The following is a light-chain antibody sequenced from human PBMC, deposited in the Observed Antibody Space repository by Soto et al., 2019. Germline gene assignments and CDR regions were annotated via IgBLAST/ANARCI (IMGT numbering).Light chain of an antibody. CDR3: QQYNSWPPLT. V-gene: IGKV3-15*01. J-gene: IGKJ4*01. CDR1: KSDSSN. CDR2: GAS. Sequence: EIVMTQSPATLSVSPGERATLSCRTSKSDSSNLAWYQQKPGQAPRLLIYGASTRATGIPARFSGSGSGTEFTLTISSRQSEDLAVYYCQQYNSWPPLTFGGGTKVEIK.